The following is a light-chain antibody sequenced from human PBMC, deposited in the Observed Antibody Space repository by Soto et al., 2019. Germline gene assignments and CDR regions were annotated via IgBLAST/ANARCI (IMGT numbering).Light chain of an antibody. CDR3: SSYAGSYTFNV. V-gene: IGLV2-11*01. J-gene: IGLJ1*01. CDR1: SRDVGGYNY. CDR2: DVS. Sequence: QSALTQPRSVSGSPGQSVTISCTGTSRDVGGYNYVSWYQQHPGKAPKLMIYDVSKRPSGVPDRFSGSKSGNTASLTISGLQAEDEADYSCSSYAGSYTFNVFGTGTQLTVL.